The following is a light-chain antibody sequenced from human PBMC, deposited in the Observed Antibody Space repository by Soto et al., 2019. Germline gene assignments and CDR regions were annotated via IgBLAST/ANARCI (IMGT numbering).Light chain of an antibody. CDR1: QSVSSSY. J-gene: IGKJ3*01. CDR2: GAS. V-gene: IGKV3-20*01. Sequence: EIVLTQSPGTPSLSPGERATLSCRDSQSVSSSYLAWYQQKPGQAPRLLIYGASSRATGIPDRFSGSGSGTDFTLTISRLEPEDFAVYYCQQYGSSLLFTFGPGTKVDIK. CDR3: QQYGSSLLFT.